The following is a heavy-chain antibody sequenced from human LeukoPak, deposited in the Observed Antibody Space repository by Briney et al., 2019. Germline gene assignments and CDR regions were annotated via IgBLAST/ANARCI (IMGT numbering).Heavy chain of an antibody. CDR2: INAGNGNT. D-gene: IGHD3-10*01. J-gene: IGHJ6*02. CDR1: GYTFTSYA. CDR3: ARDEMASYYYGSGISDV. V-gene: IGHV1-3*01. Sequence: ASVTVSCKASGYTFTSYAMHWVRQAPGQRLEWMGWINAGNGNTKYSQKFQGRVTITRDTSASTAYMELSSLRSEDTAVYYCARDEMASYYYGSGISDVWGQGTTVTVSS.